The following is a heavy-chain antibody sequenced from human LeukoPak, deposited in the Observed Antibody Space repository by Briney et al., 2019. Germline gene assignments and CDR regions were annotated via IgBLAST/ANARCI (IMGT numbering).Heavy chain of an antibody. CDR2: ITSDGSST. CDR1: GFTFSSYW. Sequence: GGSLRLSCAASGFTFSSYWMHWVRQAPGKGLVWVSRITSDGSSTSYVDSVKGRFTISRDNAKNTRYLQMNSLRAEDTAVYYCAELGITMIGGVWGKGTTVTISS. J-gene: IGHJ6*04. V-gene: IGHV3-74*01. CDR3: AELGITMIGGV. D-gene: IGHD3-10*02.